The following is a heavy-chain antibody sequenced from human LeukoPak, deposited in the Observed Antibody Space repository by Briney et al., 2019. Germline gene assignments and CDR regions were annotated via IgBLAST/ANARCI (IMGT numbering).Heavy chain of an antibody. CDR2: INYSGRT. CDR3: AGGVRGSTSWNFYFHYFYLDV. D-gene: IGHD1-7*01. CDR1: DGSFSDYY. V-gene: IGHV4-34*01. Sequence: SETLSLTCAVFDGSFSDYYWSWVRQPPGKGLEWIGEINYSGRTNYYPSLTSRATLSIDTSKNQFSLTLSSVTVADKAFYYCAGGVRGSTSWNFYFHYFYLDVWGKGTTVTVSS. J-gene: IGHJ6*03.